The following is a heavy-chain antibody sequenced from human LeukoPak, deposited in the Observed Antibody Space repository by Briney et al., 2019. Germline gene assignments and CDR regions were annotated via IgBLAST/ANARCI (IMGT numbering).Heavy chain of an antibody. D-gene: IGHD6-13*01. CDR3: ARDSEQQLVPFVLRYFDY. V-gene: IGHV4-39*07. CDR2: IYYSGST. CDR1: GGSISSSSYY. Sequence: SETLSPTCTVSGGSISSSSYYWGWIRQPPGKGLEWIGSIYYSGSTYYNPSLKSRVTISVDTSKNQFSLKLSSVTAADTAVYYCARDSEQQLVPFVLRYFDYWGQGTLVTVSS. J-gene: IGHJ4*02.